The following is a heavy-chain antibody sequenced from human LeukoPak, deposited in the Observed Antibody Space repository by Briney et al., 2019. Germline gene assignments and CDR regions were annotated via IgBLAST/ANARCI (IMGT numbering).Heavy chain of an antibody. CDR2: IYYNGNT. Sequence: PGGSLRLSCAASGLIVSNSYMNWVRQAPGKGLEWVSVIYYNGNTFYADSVMGRFTISRDNSKNTLYLQMNSLRAEDSAVYYCAKSGMAAGALGIDYWGQGTLVTVSS. J-gene: IGHJ4*02. V-gene: IGHV3-53*01. D-gene: IGHD6-13*01. CDR1: GLIVSNSY. CDR3: AKSGMAAGALGIDY.